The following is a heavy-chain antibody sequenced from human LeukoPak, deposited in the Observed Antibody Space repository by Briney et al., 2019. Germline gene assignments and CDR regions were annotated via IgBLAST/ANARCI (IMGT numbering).Heavy chain of an antibody. Sequence: PSETLSLTCAVYGGSFSGSYWSSIRQPPGKGLECIGEIIHSGSTNYNPSLKSRVTISVDTSKNQFSLKLSSVTAADTAVYYCARGRGYSGYDFNSSGYYHFDYWGQGTLVTVSS. V-gene: IGHV4-34*01. CDR1: GGSFSGSY. CDR2: IIHSGST. D-gene: IGHD5-12*01. CDR3: ARGRGYSGYDFNSSGYYHFDY. J-gene: IGHJ4*02.